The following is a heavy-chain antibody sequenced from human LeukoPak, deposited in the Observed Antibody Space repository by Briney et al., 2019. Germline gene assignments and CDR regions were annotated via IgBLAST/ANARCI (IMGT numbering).Heavy chain of an antibody. CDR3: ATDSRLVVVAATTAGYYYGMDV. Sequence: GRSLRLSCAASGFTFSSSWMHWVRQAPGKGLEWVSSISSSSRYISYADSVKGRFTISRDNAKNSLYLQMNSLRAEDTAVYYCATDSRLVVVAATTAGYYYGMDVWGQGTTVTVSS. V-gene: IGHV3-21*01. CDR1: GFTFSSSW. J-gene: IGHJ6*02. CDR2: ISSSSRYI. D-gene: IGHD2-15*01.